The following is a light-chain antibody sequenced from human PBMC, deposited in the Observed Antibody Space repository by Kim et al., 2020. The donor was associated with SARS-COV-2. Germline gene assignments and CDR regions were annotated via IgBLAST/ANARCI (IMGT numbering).Light chain of an antibody. CDR2: RAS. Sequence: ASVGDRVTITCRASQSSRTSLAWYQQKAGKAPKRLIYRASTLESGVPSRFSGSGSGPEFTLTISSLHPDDFATYYCQQYDIFPWTFGRGTKVDIK. CDR1: QSSRTS. J-gene: IGKJ1*01. CDR3: QQYDIFPWT. V-gene: IGKV1-5*03.